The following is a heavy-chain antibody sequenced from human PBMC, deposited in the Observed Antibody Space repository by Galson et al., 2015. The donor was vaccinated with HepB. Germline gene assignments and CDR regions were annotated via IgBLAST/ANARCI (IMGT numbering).Heavy chain of an antibody. D-gene: IGHD4-23*01. CDR1: GYTFITSG. CDR2: IGAYNGNT. V-gene: IGHV1-18*04. CDR3: ARDHPDYGSHLAT. J-gene: IGHJ5*02. Sequence: SVKVSCKASGYTFITSGISWVRQAPGQGLEWMGWIGAYNGNTNYAQKLQGRVTMTTDTSTGTAYMDLRSLRSDDPAVYYCARDHPDYGSHLATWGQGTLVTVSS.